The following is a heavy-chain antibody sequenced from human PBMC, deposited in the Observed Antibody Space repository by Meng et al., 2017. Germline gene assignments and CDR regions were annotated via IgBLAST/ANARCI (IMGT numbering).Heavy chain of an antibody. CDR3: ARGLGSSGYYYEYAFDI. CDR1: GYTFTSYY. V-gene: IGHV1-46*01. J-gene: IGHJ3*02. D-gene: IGHD3-22*01. Sequence: ASVKVSCKASGYTFTSYYMHWVRQAPGQGLEWMGIINPSGGSTSYAQKFQGRVTMTRDTSTSTVYMELSSLRSEDTAVYYCARGLGSSGYYYEYAFDIWGQGTMVTVSS. CDR2: INPSGGST.